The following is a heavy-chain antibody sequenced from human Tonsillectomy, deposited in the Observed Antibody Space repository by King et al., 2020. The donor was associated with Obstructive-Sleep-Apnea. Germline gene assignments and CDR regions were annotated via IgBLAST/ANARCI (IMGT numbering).Heavy chain of an antibody. J-gene: IGHJ6*02. V-gene: IGHV3-30*18. D-gene: IGHD1-26*01. CDR2: ISHDGSNK. Sequence: VQLVESGGGVVQPGRSLRLSCAASGFTFSSYGMDWVRQAPGKGLEWVAIISHDGSNKYYADSVKGRFTISRDHSENTLYLQMNSLRAEDTAVYYCAKQVEYYYGMDVWGQGTTVTASS. CDR3: AKQVEYYYGMDV. CDR1: GFTFSSYG.